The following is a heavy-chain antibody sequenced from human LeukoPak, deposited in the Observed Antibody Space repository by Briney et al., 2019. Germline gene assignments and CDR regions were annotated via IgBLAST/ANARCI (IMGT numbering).Heavy chain of an antibody. D-gene: IGHD6-13*01. CDR3: AKAYSSSWLSNFDY. CDR1: GFTFSSYA. Sequence: QTGGSLRLSCAASGFTFSSYAMSWVRQAPGKGLEWVSAISGSGCSTYYADSVKGRFTISRDNSKNTLYLQMNSLRAEDTAVYYCAKAYSSSWLSNFDYWGQGTLVTVSS. V-gene: IGHV3-23*01. J-gene: IGHJ4*02. CDR2: ISGSGCST.